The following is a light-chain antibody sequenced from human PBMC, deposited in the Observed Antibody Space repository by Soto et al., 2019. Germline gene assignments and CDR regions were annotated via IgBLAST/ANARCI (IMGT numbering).Light chain of an antibody. CDR1: QSVSNNY. V-gene: IGKV3-20*01. CDR2: GAS. Sequence: ELVLTQSPGTLSLSPGERATLSCRASQSVSNNYLAWYQQKPGQAPRLLIYGASNRATAIPDRFSGSGSGTDFTLTISRLEPEDFAVYYCQQYGSSGTFGQGTKVEIK. CDR3: QQYGSSGT. J-gene: IGKJ1*01.